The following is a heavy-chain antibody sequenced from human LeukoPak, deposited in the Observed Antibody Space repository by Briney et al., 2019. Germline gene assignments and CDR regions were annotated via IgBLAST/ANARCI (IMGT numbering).Heavy chain of an antibody. CDR1: GFTVSSDA. Sequence: PGRSLRLSYAASGFTVSSDATSWVRLAPGRGLEWVSAISGSGASTYNADSVKGRFTISGDNSKNTLYLQMNSLRAEDTAVYYCAKGSTMIVVVPFDYWGQGTLVTVSS. CDR3: AKGSTMIVVVPFDY. CDR2: ISGSGAST. V-gene: IGHV3-23*01. J-gene: IGHJ4*02. D-gene: IGHD3-22*01.